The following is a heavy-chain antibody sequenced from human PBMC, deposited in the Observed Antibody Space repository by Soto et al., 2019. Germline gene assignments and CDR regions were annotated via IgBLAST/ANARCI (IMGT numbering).Heavy chain of an antibody. CDR2: ISGSGGST. CDR1: GFTFSSYA. Sequence: GGSLRLSCAASGFTFSSYAMGWVRQAPGKGLEWVSAISGSGGSTYYADSVKGRFTISRDNSKNTLYLQMNSLRAEDTAVYYCAKDLGGYGGNPRAANFDYWGQGTLVTVSS. D-gene: IGHD4-17*01. V-gene: IGHV3-23*01. J-gene: IGHJ4*02. CDR3: AKDLGGYGGNPRAANFDY.